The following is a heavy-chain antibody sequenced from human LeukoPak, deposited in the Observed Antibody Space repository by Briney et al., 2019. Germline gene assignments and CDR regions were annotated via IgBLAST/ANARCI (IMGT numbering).Heavy chain of an antibody. D-gene: IGHD6-13*01. CDR2: IYYSGST. Sequence: SETLSLTCTVSGGSISSYYWSWIRQPPGKGLEWIGSIYYSGSTYYNPSLKSRVTISVDTSKNQFSLKLSSVTAADTAVYYCARDRLIAAARLFFDYWGQGTLVTVSS. CDR3: ARDRLIAAARLFFDY. CDR1: GGSISSYY. J-gene: IGHJ4*02. V-gene: IGHV4-59*12.